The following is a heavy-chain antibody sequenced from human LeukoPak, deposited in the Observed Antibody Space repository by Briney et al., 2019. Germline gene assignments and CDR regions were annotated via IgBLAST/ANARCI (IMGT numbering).Heavy chain of an antibody. V-gene: IGHV1-3*01. CDR2: INAGIGET. Sequence: PEASVKVSCKASGYTFTSYSKYTIHWVRQAPGQRLEWMGWINAGIGETRYSQKFQGRVTFTGDTSANTVYMELNSLISEDTAVYYCARDSDTSGWAWVYWGQGTLVTVSS. J-gene: IGHJ4*02. CDR3: ARDSDTSGWAWVY. D-gene: IGHD6-19*01. CDR1: GYTFTSYS.